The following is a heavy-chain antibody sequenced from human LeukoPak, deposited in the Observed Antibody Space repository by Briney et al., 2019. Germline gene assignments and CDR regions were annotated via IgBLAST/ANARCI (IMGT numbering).Heavy chain of an antibody. V-gene: IGHV4-39*01. D-gene: IGHD6-13*01. J-gene: IGHJ4*02. Sequence: PSETLSLTCTISGGSISSNNYYWGWIRQPPGKGLEWIGSINYSGSFYYNPSLQSRGTISIETSKNQVSLKVNSVTAADTAVYYCVTYSSTWYWIYWGQGILVTVSS. CDR2: INYSGSF. CDR1: GGSISSNNYY. CDR3: VTYSSTWYWIY.